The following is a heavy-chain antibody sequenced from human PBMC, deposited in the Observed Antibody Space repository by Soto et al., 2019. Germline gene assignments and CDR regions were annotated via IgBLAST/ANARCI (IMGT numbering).Heavy chain of an antibody. CDR1: GGTFSSYA. CDR3: AREHGSGSYYKSRAYYYYYYGMDV. Sequence: SVKVSCKASGGTFSSYAISWVRQAPGQGLEWMGGIIPIFGTANYAQKFQGRVTITADKSTSTAYMELSSLRSEDTAVYYCAREHGSGSYYKSRAYYYYYYGMDVWGQGTTVTVSS. D-gene: IGHD3-10*01. CDR2: IIPIFGTA. V-gene: IGHV1-69*06. J-gene: IGHJ6*02.